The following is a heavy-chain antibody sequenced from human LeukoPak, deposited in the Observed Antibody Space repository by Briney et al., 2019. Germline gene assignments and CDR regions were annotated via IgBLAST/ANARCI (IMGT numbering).Heavy chain of an antibody. CDR3: ARGRGYGAYDWNDY. CDR1: GFPVSNNY. V-gene: IGHV3-53*01. D-gene: IGHD5-12*01. CDR2: IHSGGAI. Sequence: GGSLRLSCAASGFPVSNNYMSWVRQAPGKGLEWVSVIHSGGAIYYADSVKGRFTISRDNSKNTLYLQMNTLRDEDTAVYYCARGRGYGAYDWNDYWGQGTLVTVSS. J-gene: IGHJ4*02.